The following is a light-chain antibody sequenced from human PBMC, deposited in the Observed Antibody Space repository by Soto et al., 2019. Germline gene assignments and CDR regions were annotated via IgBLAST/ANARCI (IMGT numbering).Light chain of an antibody. J-gene: IGKJ1*01. V-gene: IGKV1-39*01. CDR2: AAS. CDR3: QQSNSITWT. CDR1: QGISTY. Sequence: DIQITQSPASLSSCLLGRVTITCRASQGISTYLNWYQQKPGKAPKVLIYAASSLQSGVPSRFSGSGSETDFTLTISSLQPEDFATYSCQQSNSITWTFGQGTKVDIK.